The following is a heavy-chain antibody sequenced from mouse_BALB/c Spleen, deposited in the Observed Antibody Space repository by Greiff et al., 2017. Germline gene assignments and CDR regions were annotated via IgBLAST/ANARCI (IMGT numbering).Heavy chain of an antibody. CDR3: ARTLLRLYYAMDY. D-gene: IGHD1-2*01. CDR2: IDPANGNT. V-gene: IGHV14-3*02. J-gene: IGHJ4*01. Sequence: EVQLQQSGAELVKPGASVKLSCTASGFNIKDTYMHWVKQRPEQGLEWIGRIDPANGNTKYDPKFQGKATITADTSSNTAYLQRSSLTSEDTAVYYCARTLLRLYYAMDYWGQGTSVTVSS. CDR1: GFNIKDTY.